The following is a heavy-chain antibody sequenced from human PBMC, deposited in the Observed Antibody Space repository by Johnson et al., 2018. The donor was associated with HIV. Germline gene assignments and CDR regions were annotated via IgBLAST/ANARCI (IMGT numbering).Heavy chain of an antibody. J-gene: IGHJ3*02. CDR3: ARDPDWSAFDI. V-gene: IGHV3-7*05. CDR1: GFTFSSYA. Sequence: VQLVESGGGVVQPGGSLRLSCAASGFTFSSYAVSWVRQAPGKGLEWVATINEDGTGKNHVDSVKGRFSISRDNTKNSLYLQMDSLRVDDTAVYYCARDPDWSAFDIWGQGTMVTVSS. CDR2: INEDGTGK. D-gene: IGHD3-9*01.